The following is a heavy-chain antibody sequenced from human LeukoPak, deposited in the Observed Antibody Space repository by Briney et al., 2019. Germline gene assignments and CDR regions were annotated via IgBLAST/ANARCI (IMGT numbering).Heavy chain of an antibody. D-gene: IGHD6-13*01. CDR1: GYTFTGYY. Sequence: ASVKVSCKASGYTFTGYYIHWVRLAPGQGLEWMGWINPNSGDTNYAQRFQGRVTMTRDTSISTAYMELSRLRSDDTAMYYCARDFGVFGASRWTGQDYSGQGTLVTVSS. CDR3: ARDFGVFGASRWTGQDY. CDR2: INPNSGDT. J-gene: IGHJ4*02. V-gene: IGHV1-2*02.